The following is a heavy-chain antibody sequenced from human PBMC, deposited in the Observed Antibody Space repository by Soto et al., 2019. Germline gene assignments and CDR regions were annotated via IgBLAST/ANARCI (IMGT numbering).Heavy chain of an antibody. V-gene: IGHV3-48*01. Sequence: GGSLRLSCAASGFTFSSYSMNWVRQAPGKGLEWVSYISSSSSTIYYADSVKGRFTISRDNAKNSLYLQMNSLRAEDTAVYYCARDVRGYCSSTSCYPTTADYYYYYMDVWGKGTTVTVSS. CDR1: GFTFSSYS. J-gene: IGHJ6*03. CDR3: ARDVRGYCSSTSCYPTTADYYYYYMDV. CDR2: ISSSSSTI. D-gene: IGHD2-2*01.